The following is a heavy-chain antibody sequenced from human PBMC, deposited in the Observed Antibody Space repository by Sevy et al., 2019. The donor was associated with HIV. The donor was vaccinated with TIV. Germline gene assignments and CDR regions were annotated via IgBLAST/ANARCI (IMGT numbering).Heavy chain of an antibody. Sequence: GGSLRLSCAASGFTFSIYTMSWVRQAPGKGLEWVSTFCFGGSKLYYADSVKGRFTISRDNSRNTVYLQRNSLRADDTAGYYCAREGCTQPHDYWGQGTLVTVSS. J-gene: IGHJ4*02. CDR1: GFTFSIYT. CDR2: FCFGGSKL. V-gene: IGHV3-23*01. CDR3: AREGCTQPHDY. D-gene: IGHD2-8*01.